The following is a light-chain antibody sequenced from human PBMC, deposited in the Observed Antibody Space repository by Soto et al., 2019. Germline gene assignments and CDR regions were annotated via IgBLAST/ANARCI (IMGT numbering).Light chain of an antibody. CDR1: QTVNSK. J-gene: IGKJ1*01. V-gene: IGKV3-15*01. CDR2: GAS. Sequence: EIVMTQSPATVSVSQGERASLSCRASQTVNSKMAWYQQKPGQGPRLLIYGASTRATGIPARFSGSGSGTEFTLTISSLQLXDLAVYWCQQYSNWPLTFGQGTTVEI. CDR3: QQYSNWPLT.